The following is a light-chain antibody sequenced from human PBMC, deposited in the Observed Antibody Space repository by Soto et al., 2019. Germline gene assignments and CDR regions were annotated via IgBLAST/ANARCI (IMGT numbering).Light chain of an antibody. V-gene: IGKV1-5*01. CDR2: DAS. J-gene: IGKJ3*01. CDR1: QSISSW. Sequence: DIQMTQSPSTLSASVGDRVTITCRASQSISSWLAWYQQKPGKAPKLLIYDASSLESVVPSRFSGSGSGPYLIHTISIMQFDYFATYSCQQNNSYSFTFGPGTKVDIK. CDR3: QQNNSYSFT.